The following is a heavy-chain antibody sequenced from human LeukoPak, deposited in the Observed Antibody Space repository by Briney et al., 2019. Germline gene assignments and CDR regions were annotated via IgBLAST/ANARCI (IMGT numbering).Heavy chain of an antibody. CDR1: GGSFSGYY. Sequence: PSETLSLTCAVYGGSFSGYYWSWIRQPPGKGLEWIGEINHSGSSNYNPSLKTRVTISVDTSKNQFSLKLSSVTAADTAVYYCARGCDYGDRHDAFDIWGQGTMVTVSS. CDR2: INHSGSS. CDR3: ARGCDYGDRHDAFDI. J-gene: IGHJ3*02. D-gene: IGHD4-17*01. V-gene: IGHV4-34*01.